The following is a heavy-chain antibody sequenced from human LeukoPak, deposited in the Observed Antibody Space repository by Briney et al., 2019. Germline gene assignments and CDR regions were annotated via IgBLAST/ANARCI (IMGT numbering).Heavy chain of an antibody. D-gene: IGHD6-19*01. CDR2: IYHSGST. CDR1: GYSISSGYY. CDR3: ARGYSSGFPDYFDY. V-gene: IGHV4-38-2*02. Sequence: SETLSLTCTVSGYSISSGYYWGWIRQPPGKGLEWIGSIYHSGSTYYNPSLKSRVTMSVDTSKNQFSLKLSSVTAADTAVYYCARGYSSGFPDYFDYWGQGTLVTVSS. J-gene: IGHJ4*02.